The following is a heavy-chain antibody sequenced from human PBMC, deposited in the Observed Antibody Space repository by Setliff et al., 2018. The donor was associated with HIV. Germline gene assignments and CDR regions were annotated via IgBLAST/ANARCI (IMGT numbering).Heavy chain of an antibody. CDR3: ARGRLRTVTSLIKKRASYTWLDP. V-gene: IGHV4-34*01. CDR1: GGSFSAYY. Sequence: PSETLSLTCAVYGGSFSAYYWSWIRQPPGKGLEWIGDISQTRSTNYDPSLKSRVTISLDTSKNQLSLKLTSVSAADTAVYYCARGRLRTVTSLIKKRASYTWLDP. CDR2: ISQTRST. J-gene: IGHJ5*02. D-gene: IGHD3-16*01.